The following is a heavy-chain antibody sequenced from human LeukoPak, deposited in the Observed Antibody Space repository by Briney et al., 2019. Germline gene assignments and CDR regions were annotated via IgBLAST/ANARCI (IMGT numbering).Heavy chain of an antibody. Sequence: GGSLRLSCTTTGFTFINYAMSWVRQAPGKGLEWVSSISGSGGSTFYADSVKGRFTISRDNSKNTLYLQMNSLRAEDTAVYYCARDRRTRYDSSGYYSFGYWGQGTLVTVSS. CDR1: GFTFINYA. CDR3: ARDRRTRYDSSGYYSFGY. V-gene: IGHV3-23*01. J-gene: IGHJ4*02. D-gene: IGHD3-22*01. CDR2: ISGSGGST.